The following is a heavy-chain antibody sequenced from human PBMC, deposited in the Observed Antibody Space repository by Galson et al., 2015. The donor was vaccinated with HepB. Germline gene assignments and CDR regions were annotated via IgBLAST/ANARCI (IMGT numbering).Heavy chain of an antibody. CDR2: IKSKTDGGTT. Sequence: SLRLSCAASGFTFSSYSMNWVRQAPGKGLEWVGRIKSKTDGGTTDYAAPVKGRFTISRDDSKNTLYLRMNSLKTEDTAVYYCTTDPPPSRRRNPKYSGSSSWGQGTLVTVSS. CDR3: TTDPPPSRRRNPKYSGSSS. D-gene: IGHD1-26*01. J-gene: IGHJ4*02. V-gene: IGHV3-15*07. CDR1: GFTFSSYS.